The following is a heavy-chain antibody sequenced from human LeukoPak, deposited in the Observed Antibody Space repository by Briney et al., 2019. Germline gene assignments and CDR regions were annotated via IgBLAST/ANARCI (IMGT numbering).Heavy chain of an antibody. Sequence: ASVKVSCKASGGTFSSYAISWVRQAPGQGLEWMGWISAYNGNTNYAQKLQGRVTMTTDTSTSTAYMELRSLRSDDTAVYYCARGGTAMGEYYFDYWGQGTLVTVSS. V-gene: IGHV1-18*01. J-gene: IGHJ4*02. CDR2: ISAYNGNT. CDR3: ARGGTAMGEYYFDY. CDR1: GGTFSSYA. D-gene: IGHD5-18*01.